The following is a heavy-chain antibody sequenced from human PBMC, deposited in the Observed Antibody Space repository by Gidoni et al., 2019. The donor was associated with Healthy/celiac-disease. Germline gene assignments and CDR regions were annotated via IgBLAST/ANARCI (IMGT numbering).Heavy chain of an antibody. CDR3: AKGEGYYYDSSGSPFDY. V-gene: IGHV3-30*18. CDR2: ISYDGSNK. CDR1: GFTFSSYG. Sequence: QVQLVESGGGVVQPGRSLRLSCAASGFTFSSYGMHWVRQAPGKGLELVAVISYDGSNKYYADSVKGRFTISRDNSKNTLYLQMNSLRAEDTAVYYCAKGEGYYYDSSGSPFDYWGQGTLVTVSS. J-gene: IGHJ4*02. D-gene: IGHD3-22*01.